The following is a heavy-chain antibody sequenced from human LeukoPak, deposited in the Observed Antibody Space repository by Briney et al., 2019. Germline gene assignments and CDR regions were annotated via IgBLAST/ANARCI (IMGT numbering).Heavy chain of an antibody. CDR3: ARAYDFWSGSQLYYFDY. CDR2: IIPIFGTA. D-gene: IGHD3-3*01. J-gene: IGHJ4*02. V-gene: IGHV1-69*05. Sequence: GASVKVSCKASGGTFSSYAISWVRQAPGQGLEWMGGIIPIFGTANYAQKFQGRVTITTDESTSTAYMELSSLRSEDTAVYYCARAYDFWSGSQLYYFDYWGQGTLVTVSS. CDR1: GGTFSSYA.